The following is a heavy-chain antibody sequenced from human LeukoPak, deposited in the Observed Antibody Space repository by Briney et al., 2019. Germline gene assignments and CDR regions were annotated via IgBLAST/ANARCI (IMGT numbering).Heavy chain of an antibody. Sequence: ASVKVSCKASGYTFTGYYMHWVRQAPGQGLEWMGWINPNSGGTNYAQKFQGRVTMTRDTSISTAYMELSRLRSDDTAVYYCAGRDITMVRGVMNYWGQGTLVTVSS. J-gene: IGHJ4*02. CDR3: AGRDITMVRGVMNY. D-gene: IGHD3-10*01. CDR1: GYTFTGYY. CDR2: INPNSGGT. V-gene: IGHV1-2*02.